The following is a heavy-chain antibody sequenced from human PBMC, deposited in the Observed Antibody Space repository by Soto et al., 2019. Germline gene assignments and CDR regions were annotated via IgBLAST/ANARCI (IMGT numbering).Heavy chain of an antibody. V-gene: IGHV3-30*18. D-gene: IGHD1-26*01. CDR3: AKDGSHNFDY. J-gene: IGHJ4*02. CDR2: MSYDGSNE. Sequence: QVQLVESGGGVVQPGRSLRLSCAASGFTFSHYAMHWVRQAPGKGLEWVALMSYDGSNEYYADSVKGRFTISRDNSKNTLNLQMNSLGAEDTVVYYCAKDGSHNFDYWGQGTLVTVSS. CDR1: GFTFSHYA.